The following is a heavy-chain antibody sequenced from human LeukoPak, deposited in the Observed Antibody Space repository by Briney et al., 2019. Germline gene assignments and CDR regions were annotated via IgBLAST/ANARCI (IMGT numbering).Heavy chain of an antibody. Sequence: GGSLRLSCIASGFTFRRNGMHWVRQAPGKGLEWVAVISSDGIDKHYMDSVKGRFTISRDNSRNTLSLQMDSLRVEDSAVYYCRSGSSSQPFDFWGQGTLVTVSS. CDR2: ISSDGIDK. CDR3: RSGSSSQPFDF. V-gene: IGHV3-30*03. CDR1: GFTFRRNG. J-gene: IGHJ4*02. D-gene: IGHD6-6*01.